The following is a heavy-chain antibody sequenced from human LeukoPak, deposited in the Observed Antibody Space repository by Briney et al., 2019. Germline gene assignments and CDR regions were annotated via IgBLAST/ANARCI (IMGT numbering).Heavy chain of an antibody. CDR1: GFTVSSNY. V-gene: IGHV3-53*01. CDR3: TRGGRGMATDC. Sequence: GGSLRLSCAASGFTVSSNYMSWVRQAPGKGLEWVSVIYSGGSTYYADSVKGRFTISRDNSKNTLYLQMNSLRAEDTAVYYCTRGGRGMATDCWGQGTLVTVSS. CDR2: IYSGGST. D-gene: IGHD5-24*01. J-gene: IGHJ4*02.